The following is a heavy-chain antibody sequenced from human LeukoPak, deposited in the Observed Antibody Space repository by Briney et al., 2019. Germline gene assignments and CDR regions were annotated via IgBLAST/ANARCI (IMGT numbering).Heavy chain of an antibody. D-gene: IGHD3-10*01. CDR3: ARDYYGSGSPFY. Sequence: PSETLSLTCNVSGGSIRGYYWSWIRQSPGKGLEWIGEINHSGSTNYNPSLKSRVTISVDTSKNQFSLKLSSVTAADTAVYYCARDYYGSGSPFYWGQGTLVTVSS. CDR2: INHSGST. CDR1: GGSIRGYY. J-gene: IGHJ4*02. V-gene: IGHV4-34*01.